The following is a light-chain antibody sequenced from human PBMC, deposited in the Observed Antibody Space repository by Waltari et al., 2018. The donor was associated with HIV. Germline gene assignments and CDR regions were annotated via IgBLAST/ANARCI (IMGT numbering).Light chain of an antibody. CDR2: DDA. V-gene: IGLV3-21*02. J-gene: IGLJ3*02. CDR3: QVWDGNSDHQV. Sequence: SYVLTQPPSVSVAPGQTAMITCGGNNIGSKTVQWDQQKPGQAPILVLYDDADRPSGLPELFSGSTSGNTATLTISSVGAGDEADYFCQVWDGNSDHQVFGGGTKLPVL. CDR1: NIGSKT.